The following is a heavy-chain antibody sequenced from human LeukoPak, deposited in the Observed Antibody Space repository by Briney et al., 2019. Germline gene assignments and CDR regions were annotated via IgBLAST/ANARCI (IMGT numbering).Heavy chain of an antibody. CDR2: IYSSGST. CDR1: GGSISSYY. Sequence: SETLSLTCLVSGGSISSYYWSWIRQSPGKGLEWIGYIYSSGSTNYNPSLKSRVTISVDTSKSQFSLKMYSVTAADTAVYYCASSGYIFGPYSDHWGQGALVTVSS. J-gene: IGHJ4*02. CDR3: ASSGYIFGPYSDH. D-gene: IGHD3-3*02. V-gene: IGHV4-59*01.